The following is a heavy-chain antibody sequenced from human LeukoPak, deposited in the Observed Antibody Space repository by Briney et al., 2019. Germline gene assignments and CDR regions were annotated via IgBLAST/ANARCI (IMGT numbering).Heavy chain of an antibody. Sequence: SETLSLTCTVSGGSINNGGYYWGWIRQHPGKGLEWIGYIYYSGSSYYNPSLRSRVTISVDTSKNHFSLKLSSVTAANTAVYYCARRGGPSYWYFDLWGCGTLVTVSS. CDR3: ARRGGPSYWYFDL. D-gene: IGHD3-10*01. V-gene: IGHV4-31*03. CDR2: IYYSGSS. CDR1: GGSINNGGYY. J-gene: IGHJ2*01.